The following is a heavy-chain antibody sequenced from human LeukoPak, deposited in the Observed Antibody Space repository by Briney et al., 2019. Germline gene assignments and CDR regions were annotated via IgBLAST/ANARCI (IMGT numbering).Heavy chain of an antibody. CDR3: AKVLSDSSGYGGYYFDY. V-gene: IGHV3-23*01. CDR2: ISGSGGST. D-gene: IGHD3-22*01. Sequence: GGSLRLSCAASGYTFSSYAMSWVRQAPGKGLEWVSAISGSGGSTYYADSVKGRFTISRDNSKNTLYLQMNSLRAEDTAVYYCAKVLSDSSGYGGYYFDYWGQGTLVTVSS. CDR1: GYTFSSYA. J-gene: IGHJ4*02.